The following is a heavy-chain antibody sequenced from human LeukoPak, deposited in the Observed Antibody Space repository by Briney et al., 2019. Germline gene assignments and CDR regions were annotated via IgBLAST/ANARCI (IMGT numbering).Heavy chain of an antibody. D-gene: IGHD6-25*01. CDR2: ISSSSSFI. Sequence: PGGSLTLSCAASGFTFSSYIMNWVRQAPGKGLEWVSSISSSSSFIYYADSVKGRFTISRDNAKNSLYLQMNSLRAEDTAVYYCARDLKYSSDDYWGQGTLVTVSS. J-gene: IGHJ4*02. CDR3: ARDLKYSSDDY. CDR1: GFTFSSYI. V-gene: IGHV3-21*01.